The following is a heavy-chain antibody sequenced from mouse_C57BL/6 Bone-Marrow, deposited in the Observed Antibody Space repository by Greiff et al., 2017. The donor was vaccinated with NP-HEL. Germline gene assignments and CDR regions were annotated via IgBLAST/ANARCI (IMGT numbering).Heavy chain of an antibody. CDR1: GYTFTDYN. CDR3: ARSSNWGLYYFDY. CDR2: INPNNGGT. Sequence: VQLQQSGPELVKPGASVKMSCKASGYTFTDYNMHWVKQSHGKSLEWIGYINPNNGGTSYNQKFKGKAPLTVNKSSSTACMGVRSLTSEDSAVDYCARSSNWGLYYFDYWGQGTTLTVSS. D-gene: IGHD4-1*01. J-gene: IGHJ2*01. V-gene: IGHV1-22*01.